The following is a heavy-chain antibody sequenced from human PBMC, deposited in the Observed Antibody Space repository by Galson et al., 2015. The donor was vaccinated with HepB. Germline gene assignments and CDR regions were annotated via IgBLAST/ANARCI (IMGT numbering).Heavy chain of an antibody. CDR2: IWYDGSNK. CDR1: GFTFSSYW. V-gene: IGHV3-33*08. CDR3: AREGVVVITDANVAANYYYYYYMDV. D-gene: IGHD3-22*01. J-gene: IGHJ6*03. Sequence: SLRLSCAASGFTFSSYWMHWVRQAPGKGLGWVAVIWYDGSNKYYADSVKGRFTISRDNSKNTLYLQMNSLRAEDTAVYYCAREGVVVITDANVAANYYYYYYMDVWGKGTTVTVSS.